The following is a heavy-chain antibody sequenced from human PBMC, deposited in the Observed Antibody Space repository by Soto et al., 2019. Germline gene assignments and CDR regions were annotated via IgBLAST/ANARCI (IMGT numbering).Heavy chain of an antibody. CDR2: IYFSGST. J-gene: IGHJ4*02. D-gene: IGHD1-26*01. CDR1: GGSISSGGFY. CDR3: ATGRSGTYSDY. V-gene: IGHV4-31*03. Sequence: QLQLQESGPGLVKPSQTLSLTCTVSGGSISSGGFYWSWVLQLPGKGLEWIGDIYFSGSTYYNPSLKSRLTISLDTSRNQFSLKLSSVTAADTAVYYCATGRSGTYSDYWGQGTLVTVSS.